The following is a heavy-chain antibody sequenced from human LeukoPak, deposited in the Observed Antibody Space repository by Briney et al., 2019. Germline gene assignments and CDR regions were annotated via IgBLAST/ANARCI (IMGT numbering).Heavy chain of an antibody. Sequence: PSQTLSLTCTVSGGSINSDYYYWSWVRQHPGRGLEWIGYIYHSGTTYYNPPLESRVTISIDTSKNQFSLTLYSVTAEDTAVYYCAKQLGYCSDGSCYFPYWGQGTLVTVSS. CDR1: GGSINSDYYY. V-gene: IGHV4-31*03. CDR2: IYHSGTT. J-gene: IGHJ4*02. D-gene: IGHD2-15*01. CDR3: AKQLGYCSDGSCYFPY.